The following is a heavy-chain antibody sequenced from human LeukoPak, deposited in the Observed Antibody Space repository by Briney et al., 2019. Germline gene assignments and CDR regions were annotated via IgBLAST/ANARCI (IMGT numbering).Heavy chain of an antibody. CDR1: GFTFSSYG. D-gene: IGHD2-15*01. J-gene: IGHJ3*02. CDR3: AKGCCSGGSCCFDI. Sequence: GGSLSLSCAASGFTFSSYGMHWVRQAPGKGLEWVAFIRYDGSNKYYADSVKGRFTISRDNSKNTLYLQMNSLRAEDTAVYYCAKGCCSGGSCCFDIWGQGTMVTVSS. V-gene: IGHV3-30*02. CDR2: IRYDGSNK.